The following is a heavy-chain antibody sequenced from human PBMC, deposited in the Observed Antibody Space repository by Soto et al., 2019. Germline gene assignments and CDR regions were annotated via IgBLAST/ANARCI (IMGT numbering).Heavy chain of an antibody. D-gene: IGHD2-15*01. Sequence: ASVKVSCKASGYTFTTYDISWVRQAPGQGLEWMGRISTYNGNTNYPQSLQGRLTMTTDTSTTTAYMELRSLRSDDTAMYYCARGGYCSGASCAYMGHYYYYGMDVWGQGTTVTVSS. CDR3: ARGGYCSGASCAYMGHYYYYGMDV. J-gene: IGHJ6*02. CDR2: ISTYNGNT. CDR1: GYTFTTYD. V-gene: IGHV1-18*01.